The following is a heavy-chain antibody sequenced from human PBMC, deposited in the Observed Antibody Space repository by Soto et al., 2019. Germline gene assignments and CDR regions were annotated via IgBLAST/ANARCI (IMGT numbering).Heavy chain of an antibody. CDR1: GFTFSSYG. CDR3: ARSGGYSNWGHDY. CDR2: IWYDGSNK. Sequence: QVQLVESGGGVVQPGRSLRLSCAASGFTFSSYGMHWVRQAPGKGLEWVAVIWYDGSNKYYADSVKGRVTISRDNSKNTLYLQMNSLRAEDTAVYYCARSGGYSNWGHDYWGQGTLVTVSS. J-gene: IGHJ4*02. V-gene: IGHV3-33*01. D-gene: IGHD4-4*01.